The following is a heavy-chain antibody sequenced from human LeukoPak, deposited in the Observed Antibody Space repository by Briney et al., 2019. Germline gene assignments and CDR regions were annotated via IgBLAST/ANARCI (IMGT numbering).Heavy chain of an antibody. Sequence: PGGSLRLSCAASGFTFSSYEMNWVRQAPGKGLEWVPYISSSGSTIYYADSVKGRFTISRDNAKNSLYLQMNSLRAEDTAVYYCAELGITMIGGAWGKGTTVTISS. V-gene: IGHV3-48*03. CDR1: GFTFSSYE. CDR3: AELGITMIGGA. D-gene: IGHD3-10*02. CDR2: ISSSGSTI. J-gene: IGHJ6*04.